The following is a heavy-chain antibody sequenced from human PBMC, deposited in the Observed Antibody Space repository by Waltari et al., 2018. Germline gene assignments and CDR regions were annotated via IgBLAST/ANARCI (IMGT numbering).Heavy chain of an antibody. CDR3: ARAGDDYGLGNTYFCDY. CDR2: INPSGGST. CDR1: GYTFTSYY. V-gene: IGHV1-46*01. J-gene: IGHJ4*02. D-gene: IGHD3-10*01. Sequence: QVQLVQSGAEVKKPGASVKVSCKASGYTFTSYYMHWVRQAPGQGLEWMGIINPSGGSTSDAQKFQGNDTMTSDTSTGIVDTGLSSVRSVDRAVYYCARAGDDYGLGNTYFCDYWGQGTLVTVSS.